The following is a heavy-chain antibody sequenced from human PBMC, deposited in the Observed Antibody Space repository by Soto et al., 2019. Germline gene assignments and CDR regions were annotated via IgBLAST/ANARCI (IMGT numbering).Heavy chain of an antibody. CDR2: IWYGGSNK. CDR1: GFTFSSYG. D-gene: IGHD3-9*01. J-gene: IGHJ4*02. V-gene: IGHV3-33*01. Sequence: QVQLVESGGGVVQPGRSLRLSCAASGFTFSSYGMHWVRQAPGKGLEWVAVIWYGGSNKYYADSVKGRFTISRDNSKNTLYLQMNSLRAEDTAVYYCARGYDILTGYPDYWGQGTLVTVSS. CDR3: ARGYDILTGYPDY.